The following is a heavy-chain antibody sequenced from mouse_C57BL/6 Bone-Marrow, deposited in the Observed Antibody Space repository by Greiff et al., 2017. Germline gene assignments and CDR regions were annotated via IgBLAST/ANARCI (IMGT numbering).Heavy chain of an antibody. CDR2: ISTGGSYT. Sequence: EVQLVESGGDLVKPGGSVKLSCAASGFTFSSYGMSWVRQTPDKRLEWVATISTGGSYTYYPDSVKGRYTISRDNAKNTLYLQMSSLKSEDAAMYYCARRNYFDYGGRGTTPTV. CDR1: GFTFSSYG. V-gene: IGHV5-6*01. CDR3: ARRNYFDY. J-gene: IGHJ2*01.